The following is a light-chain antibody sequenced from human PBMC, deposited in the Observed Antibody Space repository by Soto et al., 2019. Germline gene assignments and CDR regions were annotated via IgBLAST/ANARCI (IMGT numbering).Light chain of an antibody. J-gene: IGLJ1*01. V-gene: IGLV2-8*01. CDR1: SSDVGGYKY. Sequence: QSVLTQPPSASGSPGQSVTISCTGTSSDVGGYKYVSWYQQHPGKAPKLVIYEVSKRPSGVPDRFSGSKSGTSASLAISGLQSEDEADYYCAAWDDSLNGFYVFGTGTKVTVL. CDR2: EVS. CDR3: AAWDDSLNGFYV.